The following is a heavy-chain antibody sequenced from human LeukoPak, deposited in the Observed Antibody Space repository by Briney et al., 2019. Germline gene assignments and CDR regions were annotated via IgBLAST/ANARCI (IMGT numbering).Heavy chain of an antibody. Sequence: PSETLSLTCTVSGGSISSGSYYCSWIRQPAGKGLEWIGRIYTSGSTNYNPSLKSRVTISVDTSKNQFSLKLSSVTAADTAVYYCNILTGYESFRFDPWGQGTLVTVSS. CDR3: NILTGYESFRFDP. D-gene: IGHD3-9*01. V-gene: IGHV4-61*02. CDR2: IYTSGST. J-gene: IGHJ5*02. CDR1: GGSISSGSYY.